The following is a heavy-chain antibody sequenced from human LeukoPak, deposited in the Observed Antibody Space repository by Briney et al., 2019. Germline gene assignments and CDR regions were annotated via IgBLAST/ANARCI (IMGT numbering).Heavy chain of an antibody. J-gene: IGHJ4*02. CDR3: AKAFMIVVVPASSFDY. CDR1: GFTLSSYA. Sequence: GGSLRLSCAASGFTLSSYAMSWVRQAPGKGLEWVSAISGSGGSTYYADSVKGRFTISRDNSKNTLYLQMNSLRAEDTAVYYCAKAFMIVVVPASSFDYWGQGTLVTVSS. D-gene: IGHD3-22*01. V-gene: IGHV3-23*01. CDR2: ISGSGGST.